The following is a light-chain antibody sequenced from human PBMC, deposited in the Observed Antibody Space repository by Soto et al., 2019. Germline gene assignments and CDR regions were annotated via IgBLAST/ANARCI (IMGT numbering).Light chain of an antibody. CDR2: DNY. J-gene: IGLJ1*01. V-gene: IGLV1-51*01. CDR1: GSNVGYNS. Sequence: QSVLTQPPSLSAAPGQEVTISCSGSGSNVGYNSVSWYQQLPGTAPKLLIYDNYKRPSGIPARFSGSKSGTSASLGITGLQTGDEADYYCGAWDARLTAYVFGSGTKLTV. CDR3: GAWDARLTAYV.